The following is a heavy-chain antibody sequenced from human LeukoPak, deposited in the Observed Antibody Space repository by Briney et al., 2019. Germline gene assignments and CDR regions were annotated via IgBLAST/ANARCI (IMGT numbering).Heavy chain of an antibody. D-gene: IGHD3-22*01. J-gene: IGHJ3*02. CDR3: ARDSSDSSGYFDAFEI. CDR1: GGSISSHY. CDR2: MYYSGST. V-gene: IGHV4-59*11. Sequence: SETLSLTCTVSGGSISSHYWSWIRQPPGKGLEWIGYMYYSGSTNYNPSLKSRVTISLDTSKNQFSLKVSSVAAADTAVYYCARDSSDSSGYFDAFEIWGQGTKVTVSS.